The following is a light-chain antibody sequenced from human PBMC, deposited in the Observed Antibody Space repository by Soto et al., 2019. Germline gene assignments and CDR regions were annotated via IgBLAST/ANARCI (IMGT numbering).Light chain of an antibody. Sequence: QSALTQPASVSGSPGQSITISCTGTNSDVGAIEYVSWYQQHPGKAPKILIYEVSNRPSGVSNRFSGSKSGNTASLTISGLQAEDEADYYCSSYTGSTTVVFGGGTKVTVL. CDR3: SSYTGSTTVV. V-gene: IGLV2-14*01. CDR1: NSDVGAIEY. CDR2: EVS. J-gene: IGLJ2*01.